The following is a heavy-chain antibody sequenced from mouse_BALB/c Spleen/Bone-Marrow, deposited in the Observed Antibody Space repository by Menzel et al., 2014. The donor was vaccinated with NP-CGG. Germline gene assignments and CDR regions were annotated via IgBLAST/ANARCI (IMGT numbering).Heavy chain of an antibody. CDR2: ILPGSGST. J-gene: IGHJ2*01. CDR3: ARRDYFDY. Sequence: VQLQQSGAELMKPGASVKISCKATGYTFSSYWIEWVKQRPGRGLEWIGEILPGSGSTNYNEKFKGRATFTADTSSNXAYMQLSSLTSEDSAVYYCARRDYFDYWGQGTTLTVSS. CDR1: GYTFSSYW. V-gene: IGHV1-9*01.